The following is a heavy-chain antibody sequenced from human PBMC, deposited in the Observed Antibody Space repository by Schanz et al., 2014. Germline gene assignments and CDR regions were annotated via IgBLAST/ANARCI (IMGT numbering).Heavy chain of an antibody. Sequence: QVQLVQSGAEVKKPGASVKVSCEASGYTFTSYYIHWFRQAPGQGLEWMGLINPSVGNTNYAQKFRGRVTMTRDTSTSTDYMELSSLRSEDTAVYFCARGPSTGAFDIWGQGTMVNVAS. CDR1: GYTFTSYY. V-gene: IGHV1-46*03. J-gene: IGHJ3*02. CDR2: INPSVGNT. CDR3: ARGPSTGAFDI.